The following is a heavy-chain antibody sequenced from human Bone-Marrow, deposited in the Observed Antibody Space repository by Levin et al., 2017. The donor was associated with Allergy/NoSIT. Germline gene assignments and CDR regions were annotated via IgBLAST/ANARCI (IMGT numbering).Heavy chain of an antibody. D-gene: IGHD4-23*01. CDR2: IYHSGTT. V-gene: IGHV4-39*01. CDR3: ARHAPPPAVYGGNTGIFGL. CDR1: GGSISSSFYY. J-gene: IGHJ2*01. Sequence: PGGSLRLSCTASGGSISSSFYYWAWVRQPPGKGLEWIGTIYHSGTTYYNPSLKSRVTISVDTSKNQFSLKLTSVTAADKAVYYCARHAPPPAVYGGNTGIFGLWGRGTLVTVSS.